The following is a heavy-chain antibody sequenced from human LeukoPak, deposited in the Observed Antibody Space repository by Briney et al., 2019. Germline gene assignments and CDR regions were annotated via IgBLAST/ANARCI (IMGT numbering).Heavy chain of an antibody. Sequence: LRLSCAASGFTLGSYAMNWVRQAPGKGLEWIGYIYYSGSTYYNPSLKSRVTISVDTSKNQFSLKLSSVTAADTAVYYCARDRTSKSYYYYGMDVWGQGTTVTVSS. CDR3: ARDRTSKSYYYYGMDV. J-gene: IGHJ6*02. CDR2: IYYSGST. CDR1: GFTLGSYA. D-gene: IGHD3-16*01. V-gene: IGHV4-31*02.